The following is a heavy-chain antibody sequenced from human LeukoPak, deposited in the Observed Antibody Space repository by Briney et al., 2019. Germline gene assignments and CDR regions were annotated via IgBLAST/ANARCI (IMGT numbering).Heavy chain of an antibody. Sequence: GGSLRLSCAASGFTFSTYTMNWVRQAPGKGLEWVSSISSTSNYIHYGDLMKGRFTTSRDNAKNSLYLQMNSLRAEDTAVYYCACRNSSGWFDYWGQGTLVAVAS. CDR2: ISSTSNYI. V-gene: IGHV3-21*01. CDR1: GFTFSTYT. CDR3: ACRNSSGWFDY. J-gene: IGHJ4*02. D-gene: IGHD6-19*01.